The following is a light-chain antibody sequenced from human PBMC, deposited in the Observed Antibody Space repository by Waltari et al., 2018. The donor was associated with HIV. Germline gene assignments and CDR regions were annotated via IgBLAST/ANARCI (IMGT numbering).Light chain of an antibody. Sequence: AIQMTQSPSSLSASVGDRVTITCQAIQDIRNDLGWYQQKPGKAPNLLIYEASNLQGGVPSRFSGSGSGTDFTLTISSLQPEDFATYYCLQDYNYPWTFGQGTKVEFK. J-gene: IGKJ1*01. CDR1: QDIRND. CDR2: EAS. CDR3: LQDYNYPWT. V-gene: IGKV1-6*01.